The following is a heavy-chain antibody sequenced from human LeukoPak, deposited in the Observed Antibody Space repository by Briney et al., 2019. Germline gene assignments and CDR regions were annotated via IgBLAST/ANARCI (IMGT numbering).Heavy chain of an antibody. J-gene: IGHJ4*02. CDR1: GGSISSGSYY. D-gene: IGHD3-10*01. V-gene: IGHV4-61*02. CDR3: ARVRDLGSIDY. CDR2: IYTSGST. Sequence: SQTLSLTCTVSGGSISSGSYYWSWIRQPAGKGLEWIGRIYTSGSTNYNPSLKSRVTISVDTSKNQFSLKLSSVTAADTAVYYCARVRDLGSIDYWGQGTLVTVSS.